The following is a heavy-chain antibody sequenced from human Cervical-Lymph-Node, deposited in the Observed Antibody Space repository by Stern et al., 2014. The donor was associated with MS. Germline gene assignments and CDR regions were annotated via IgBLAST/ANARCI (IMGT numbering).Heavy chain of an antibody. CDR1: GFTFTSSA. CDR3: AAEPMYYSDSVGAFDI. J-gene: IGHJ3*02. D-gene: IGHD3-22*01. CDR2: IVVGSGNT. Sequence: QMQLVQSGPEVKKPGTSVKVSCKASGFTFTSSAVQWVRQARGQRLEWIGWIVVGSGNTNYAQKFKERVTITRDMSTSTAYMELSSLRSEDTAVYYCAAEPMYYSDSVGAFDIWGQGTMVAVSS. V-gene: IGHV1-58*01.